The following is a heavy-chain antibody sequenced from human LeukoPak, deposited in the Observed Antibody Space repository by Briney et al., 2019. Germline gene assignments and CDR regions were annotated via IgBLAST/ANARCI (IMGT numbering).Heavy chain of an antibody. CDR3: ATDIVVVPAANTDY. D-gene: IGHD2-2*01. CDR1: GFTFSSYG. J-gene: IGHJ4*02. CDR2: ISYDGSNK. Sequence: PGGSLRLSCAASGFTFSSYGMHWVRQAPGKGLEWVAVISYDGSNKYYADSVKGRFTISRDNSKNTLYLQMNSLRAEDTAVYYCATDIVVVPAANTDYWGQGTLVTVSS. V-gene: IGHV3-30*03.